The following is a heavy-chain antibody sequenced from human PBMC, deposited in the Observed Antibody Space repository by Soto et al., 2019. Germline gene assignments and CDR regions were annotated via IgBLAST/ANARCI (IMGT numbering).Heavy chain of an antibody. Sequence: ASVKVSCKASGYTFTHHYIHWVRQAPGQGLDWVGVINPSGGRTNYARKFQGRVTMTGDTSTRTVYMELNSLRAEDTAVYYCAKEVSGYDYAFFDYWGQGTLVTVSS. D-gene: IGHD5-12*01. J-gene: IGHJ4*02. CDR2: INPSGGRT. V-gene: IGHV1-46*01. CDR1: GYTFTHHY. CDR3: AKEVSGYDYAFFDY.